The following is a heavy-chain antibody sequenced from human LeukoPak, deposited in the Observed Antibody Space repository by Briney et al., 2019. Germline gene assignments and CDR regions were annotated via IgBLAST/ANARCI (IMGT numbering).Heavy chain of an antibody. CDR1: GFTFSNYW. CDR3: ARVTYSSSSMSLDAFDI. Sequence: GGSLRLSCAASGFTFSNYWMHWVRQAPGKGLVWVSGITPDGSSTRYVDSVKGRFTISRDNAKNTLYLQMNSLRTEDTAVYYCARVTYSSSSMSLDAFDIWGQGTMVTVSS. V-gene: IGHV3-74*01. D-gene: IGHD6-6*01. J-gene: IGHJ3*02. CDR2: ITPDGSST.